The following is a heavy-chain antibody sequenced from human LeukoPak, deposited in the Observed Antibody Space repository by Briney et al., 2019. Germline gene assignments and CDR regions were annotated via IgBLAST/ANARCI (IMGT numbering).Heavy chain of an antibody. CDR3: ARGCLRPFDY. CDR2: ISYDGSDK. V-gene: IGHV3-30*04. CDR1: GFTFSSYA. J-gene: IGHJ4*02. D-gene: IGHD5/OR15-5a*01. Sequence: GGSLRLSCAASGFTFSSYAMHWVRQAPGKGLEWVAVISYDGSDKYYADSVKGRFTISRDNSKNTLYLQMNSLRAEDTAVYYCARGCLRPFDYWGQGTLVTVSS.